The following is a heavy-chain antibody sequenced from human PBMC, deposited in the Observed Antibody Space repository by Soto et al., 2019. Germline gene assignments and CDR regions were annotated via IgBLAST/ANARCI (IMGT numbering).Heavy chain of an antibody. CDR3: VKDLVYCSGGSCYDWFDP. CDR2: ISSNGGST. CDR1: GFTFSSYA. V-gene: IGHV3-64D*08. J-gene: IGHJ5*02. D-gene: IGHD2-15*01. Sequence: AGGALRLSCSASGFTFSSYAMHWVRQAPGKGLEYVSAISSNGGSTYYADSVKGRFTISRDNSKNTLYLQMSSLRAEDTAVYYCVKDLVYCSGGSCYDWFDPWGQRTPVTVSS.